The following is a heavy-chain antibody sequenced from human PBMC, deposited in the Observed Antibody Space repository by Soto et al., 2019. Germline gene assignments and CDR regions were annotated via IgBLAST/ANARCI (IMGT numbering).Heavy chain of an antibody. Sequence: PGGSLRLSCAASGFTFSSYGMHWVRQAPGKGLEWVAVIWYDGSNKYYADSVKGRFTISRDNSKNTLYLQMNSLSAEDTAVYCCARERGHSSGLLYYYMDVWGKGTAVTVSS. V-gene: IGHV3-33*01. D-gene: IGHD6-19*01. J-gene: IGHJ6*03. CDR2: IWYDGSNK. CDR1: GFTFSSYG. CDR3: ARERGHSSGLLYYYMDV.